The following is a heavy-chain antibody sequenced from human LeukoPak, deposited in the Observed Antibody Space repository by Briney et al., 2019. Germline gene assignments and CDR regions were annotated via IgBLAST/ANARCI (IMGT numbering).Heavy chain of an antibody. J-gene: IGHJ6*01. Sequence: ASVKVSCKASGYTFTGYYMHWVRQAPGQGLGWMGWINPNSGGTNYAQKFQGRVTMTRDTSISTAYMELSRLRSDDTAVYYCARYSERKHDFSNYLFQYYGKDGWGQGTTFTASP. CDR1: GYTFTGYY. V-gene: IGHV1-2*02. CDR3: ARYSERKHDFSNYLFQYYGKDG. D-gene: IGHD4-4*01. CDR2: INPNSGGT.